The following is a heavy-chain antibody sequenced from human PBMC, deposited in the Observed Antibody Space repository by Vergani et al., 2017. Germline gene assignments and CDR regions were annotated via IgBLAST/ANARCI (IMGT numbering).Heavy chain of an antibody. CDR3: AHRRGWEDFLDY. D-gene: IGHD1-26*01. Sequence: QITLKESGPTLVKPTQTLTLTCTFSGFSLSTSGVGVGWIRQPPGKALEWLALIYWDDDKRYSPSLKSRLTITKDTAKNQVVLTMTNMDPVDTATYYCAHRRGWEDFLDYWGQGTLVTVSS. CDR1: GFSLSTSGVG. J-gene: IGHJ4*02. CDR2: IYWDDDK. V-gene: IGHV2-5*02.